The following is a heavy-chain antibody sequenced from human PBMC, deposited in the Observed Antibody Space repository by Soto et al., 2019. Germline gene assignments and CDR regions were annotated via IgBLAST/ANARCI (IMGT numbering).Heavy chain of an antibody. J-gene: IGHJ4*02. CDR2: INPILSMS. CDR1: GDTFTFYS. V-gene: IGHV1-69*02. CDR3: ASIYGSGYRAFDY. Sequence: QVQLVQSGAEVKKPGSSVRVSCKASGDTFTFYSINWVRQAPGLGLEWMGRINPILSMSNYAQRFQGRVTMPADKSTSTAYMELSSLRSEDTAMYYCASIYGSGYRAFDYWGQGALVTVSS. D-gene: IGHD3-10*01.